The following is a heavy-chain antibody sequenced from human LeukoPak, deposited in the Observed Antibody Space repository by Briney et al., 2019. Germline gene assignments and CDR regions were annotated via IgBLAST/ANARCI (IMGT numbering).Heavy chain of an antibody. D-gene: IGHD2-2*01. J-gene: IGHJ4*02. CDR2: ISGSGGST. V-gene: IGHV3-23*01. CDR1: GFTFSSYA. Sequence: PGRSLRLSCAASGFTFSSYAMSWVRQAPGKGLEWVSAISGSGGSTYYADPVKGRFTISRDNSKNTLYLQMNSLRAEDTAVYYCANDIVVVPAATDYWGQGTLVTVSS. CDR3: ANDIVVVPAATDY.